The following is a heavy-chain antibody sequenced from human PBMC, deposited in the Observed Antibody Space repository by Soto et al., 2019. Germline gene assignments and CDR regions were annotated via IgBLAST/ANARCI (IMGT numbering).Heavy chain of an antibody. Sequence: ASVKVSCKASGYTFTSYGISWVREAPGQGLEWMGWISAYNGNTNYAQKLQGRVTMTTDTSTSTAYMELRSLRSDDTAVYYCARDGIAAAGTTPFDYWGQGTLVTVSS. J-gene: IGHJ4*02. CDR3: ARDGIAAAGTTPFDY. D-gene: IGHD6-13*01. V-gene: IGHV1-18*01. CDR1: GYTFTSYG. CDR2: ISAYNGNT.